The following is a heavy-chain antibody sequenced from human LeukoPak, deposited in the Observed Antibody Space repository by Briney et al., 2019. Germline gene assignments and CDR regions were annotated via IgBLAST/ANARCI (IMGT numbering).Heavy chain of an antibody. CDR3: ARVQQWLFHFDY. V-gene: IGHV4-61*02. CDR2: IYTSGST. D-gene: IGHD6-19*01. J-gene: IGHJ4*02. CDR1: GGSISSGSYY. Sequence: SQTLSLTCTVSGGSISSGSYYWSWIRQPAGKGLEWIGRIYTSGSTNYNPSLKSRVTISVDTSKNQFSLKLSSVTAADTAVYYCARVQQWLFHFDYWGQGTLVTVSS.